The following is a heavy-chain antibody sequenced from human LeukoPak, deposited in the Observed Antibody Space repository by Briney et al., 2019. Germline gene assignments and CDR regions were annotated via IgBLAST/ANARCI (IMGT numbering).Heavy chain of an antibody. J-gene: IGHJ4*02. CDR2: IYPGDSDT. CDR3: ARHPSYDSSPSDY. CDR1: GYSFTIYW. D-gene: IGHD3-22*01. Sequence: GESLKISCKGSGYSFTIYWIGWVRQMPGKGLEWMGIIYPGDSDTRYSPSFQGQVTISADQSINTAYLQWSSLKASDTAMYYCARHPSYDSSPSDYWGQGTLVTVSS. V-gene: IGHV5-51*01.